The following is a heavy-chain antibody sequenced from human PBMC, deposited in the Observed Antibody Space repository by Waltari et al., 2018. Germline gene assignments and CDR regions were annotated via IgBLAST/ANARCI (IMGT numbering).Heavy chain of an antibody. V-gene: IGHV3-23*03. CDR2: IIYINDDT. CDR3: AKGGLAEAAGGRWTGWFGP. CDR1: GLNIGKNP. D-gene: IGHD2-15*01. Sequence: EVQLLESGGALVQPGGSLRPSCEAYGLNIGKNPLGWVRQAPGKGLEWVSIIYINDDTADADSVTGRFTISKDTSRNTLYLHMHSLRLEDTAVYFCAKGGLAEAAGGRWTGWFGPWGQGTRVTVSS. J-gene: IGHJ5*02.